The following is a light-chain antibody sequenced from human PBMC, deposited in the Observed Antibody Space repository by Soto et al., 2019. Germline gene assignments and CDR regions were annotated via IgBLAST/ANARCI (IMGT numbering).Light chain of an antibody. V-gene: IGKV1-33*01. CDR3: QQSDKLPLT. J-gene: IGKJ4*01. CDR1: QDISIH. Sequence: DIQMTQSPSSLSASVGDRVTITCQASQDISIHLNWYQQKPGKAPKLLIYGASSLAAGVSSGFSGSGSGADFTFTISSLQPEDIATYYCQQSDKLPLTFAGGTKVEI. CDR2: GAS.